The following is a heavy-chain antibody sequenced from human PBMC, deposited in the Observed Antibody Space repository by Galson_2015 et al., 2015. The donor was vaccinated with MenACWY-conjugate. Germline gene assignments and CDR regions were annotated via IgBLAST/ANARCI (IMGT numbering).Heavy chain of an antibody. V-gene: IGHV1-69*13. J-gene: IGHJ6*02. CDR3: AREFRTVTTYYGMDV. CDR2: IDPISRKA. Sequence: SVKVSCKASGGTFGSYSISWVRQAPGQGLEWIGGIDPISRKANSAQKLLGRITVTADESTRTVYMELSSLTSEDTAVYYCAREFRTVTTYYGMDVWGHGTMVTVS. D-gene: IGHD4-17*01. CDR1: GGTFGSYS.